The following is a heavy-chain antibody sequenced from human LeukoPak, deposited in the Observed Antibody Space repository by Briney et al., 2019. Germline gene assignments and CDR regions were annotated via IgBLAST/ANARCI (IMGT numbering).Heavy chain of an antibody. D-gene: IGHD5-18*01. CDR2: IYHSGST. V-gene: IGHV4-30-2*01. CDR1: GGSIISGGYS. CDR3: ASSAAMADGFDY. Sequence: PSQTLSLTCAVSGGSIISGGYSWSWIRQPPGKGLEWIGYIYHSGSTYYNPPLKSRVTMSVDRSKNQFSLKLSSVTAADTAVYYCASSAAMADGFDYWGQGTLVTVSS. J-gene: IGHJ4*02.